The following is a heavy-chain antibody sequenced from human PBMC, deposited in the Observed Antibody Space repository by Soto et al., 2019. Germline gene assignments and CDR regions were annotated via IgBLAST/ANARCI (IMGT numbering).Heavy chain of an antibody. D-gene: IGHD3-3*01. J-gene: IGHJ4*02. CDR1: GFTFSNAW. V-gene: IGHV3-15*07. CDR2: IKSKADGETT. CDR3: SPRITIFGGGPRSG. Sequence: EVQLVESGGGLVKPGGSLRLSCAASGFTFSNAWMNWVRHAPGKGLEWVGRIKSKADGETTDYAAPVKGRFTISRDDSRNILYLQMNSLKIEDTGVYYCSPRITIFGGGPRSGGGQGTLVTVSS.